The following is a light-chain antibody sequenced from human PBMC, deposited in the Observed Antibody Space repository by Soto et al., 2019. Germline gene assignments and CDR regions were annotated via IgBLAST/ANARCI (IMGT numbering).Light chain of an antibody. CDR2: GAS. Sequence: EIVLTQSPGTLSLSPGERATLSCRASQSVSSSYLAWYQQKPGQAPRLLIYGASSRATGIPDRFSGSGSGTDFTLTISRLEAEAFAVYYCQQYGSSPPSWTFGQGTKVEIK. CDR1: QSVSSSY. V-gene: IGKV3-20*01. J-gene: IGKJ1*01. CDR3: QQYGSSPPSWT.